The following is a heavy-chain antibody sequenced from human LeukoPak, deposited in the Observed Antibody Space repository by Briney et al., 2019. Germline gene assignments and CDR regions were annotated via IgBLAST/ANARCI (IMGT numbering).Heavy chain of an antibody. CDR1: GFTFSSYS. V-gene: IGHV3-48*01. CDR2: ISSSSSTI. Sequence: GGSLRLSCAASGFTFSSYSMNWVRQAPGKGLEWVSYISSSSSTIYYADSVKGRFTISRDNSKNTLYLQMNSLRAEDTAVYYCASGVGANFDYWGQGTLVTVSS. CDR3: ASGVGANFDY. D-gene: IGHD1-14*01. J-gene: IGHJ4*02.